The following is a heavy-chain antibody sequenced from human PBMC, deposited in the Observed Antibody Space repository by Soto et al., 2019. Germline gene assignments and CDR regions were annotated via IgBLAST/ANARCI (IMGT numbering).Heavy chain of an antibody. J-gene: IGHJ6*03. V-gene: IGHV3-33*01. CDR3: ARGVRGVATIFDDYYYMDV. CDR2: IWYDGSNK. D-gene: IGHD5-12*01. CDR1: GFTFSSYG. Sequence: GGSLRLSCAASGFTFSSYGMHWVRQAPGKGLEWVAVIWYDGSNKYYADSVKGRFTISRDNSKNTLYLQMNSLRAEDTAVYYCARGVRGVATIFDDYYYMDVWGKGTTVTVSS.